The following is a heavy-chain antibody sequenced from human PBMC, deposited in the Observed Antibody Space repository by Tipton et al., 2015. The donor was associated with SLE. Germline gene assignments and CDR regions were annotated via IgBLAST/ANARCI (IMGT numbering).Heavy chain of an antibody. D-gene: IGHD2-21*01. V-gene: IGHV4-59*11. CDR2: IYYSGST. J-gene: IGHJ4*02. Sequence: TLSLTCTVSGGSISSHYWRWIRQPPGKGLEWIGYIYYSGSTNYNPSLKSRVTISVDTSKNQFSLKLSSVTAADTAVYYCAREGDPGYFDYWGQGTLVTVSS. CDR1: GGSISSHY. CDR3: AREGDPGYFDY.